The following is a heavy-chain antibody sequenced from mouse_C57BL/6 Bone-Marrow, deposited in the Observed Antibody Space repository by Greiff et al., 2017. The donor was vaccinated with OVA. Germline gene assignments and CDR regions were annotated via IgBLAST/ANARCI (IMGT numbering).Heavy chain of an antibody. CDR2: IDPSDSYT. V-gene: IGHV1-59*01. Sequence: QVQLQQPGAELVRPGTSVKLSCKASGYTFTSYWMHWVKQRPGQGLEWIGVIDPSDSYTNYNQKFKGKATLTVDTSSSTAYMQLSSLTSEDSAVYYCARELRLRAWFAYWGQGTLVTVSA. CDR3: ARELRLRAWFAY. D-gene: IGHD3-2*02. CDR1: GYTFTSYW. J-gene: IGHJ3*01.